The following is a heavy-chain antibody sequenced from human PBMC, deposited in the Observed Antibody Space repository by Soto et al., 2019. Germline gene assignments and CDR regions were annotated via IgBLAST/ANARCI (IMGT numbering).Heavy chain of an antibody. D-gene: IGHD2-21*02. CDR2: INAGNGNT. J-gene: IGHJ4*02. CDR3: ARSIVVVTALDY. CDR1: GYKFSSYA. Sequence: ASVKVSCKASGYKFSSYAIHWVRQAPGQRLEWMGWINAGNGNTKYSQKFQGRVTITRDTSASTAYMELSSLRSEDTAVYYCARSIVVVTALDYWGQGTLVTASS. V-gene: IGHV1-3*01.